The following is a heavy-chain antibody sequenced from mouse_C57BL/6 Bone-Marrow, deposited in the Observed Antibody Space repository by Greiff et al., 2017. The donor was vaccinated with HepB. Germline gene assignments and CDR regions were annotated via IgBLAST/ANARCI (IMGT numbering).Heavy chain of an antibody. CDR2: INPYNGGT. D-gene: IGHD1-1*01. CDR3: ARKGFIATVVATGGFDY. Sequence: EVQLQQSGPVLVKPGASVKMSCKASGYTFTDYYMNWVKQSHGKSLEWIGVINPYNGGTSYNQKFKGKATLTVDKYSSTAYMELNSLTSEDSAVYYCARKGFIATVVATGGFDYWGQGTTLTVSS. J-gene: IGHJ2*01. V-gene: IGHV1-19*01. CDR1: GYTFTDYY.